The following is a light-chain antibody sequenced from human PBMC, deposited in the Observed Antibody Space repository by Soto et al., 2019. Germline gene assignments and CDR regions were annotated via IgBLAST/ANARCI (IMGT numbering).Light chain of an antibody. Sequence: QSVLTQPPSMSAAPGQTVTISCSGNYSNIGNNFMSWYQQLPGAAPRLLIHDNNKRPSGIPDRFSGAKSGTSATLGITGLQTGDEADYYCAAWDYTLGSVLFGGGTKVTVL. V-gene: IGLV1-51*01. J-gene: IGLJ2*01. CDR2: DNN. CDR1: YSNIGNNF. CDR3: AAWDYTLGSVL.